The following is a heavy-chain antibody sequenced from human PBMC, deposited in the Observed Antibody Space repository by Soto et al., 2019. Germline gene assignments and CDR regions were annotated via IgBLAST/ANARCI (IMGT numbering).Heavy chain of an antibody. J-gene: IGHJ6*02. CDR2: ISAYNGNT. Sequence: ASVKVSCKASGYTFTSYGISWVRQAPGQGLDWMGWISAYNGNTKYAQDLQGRVTMTTDTSTSTAYMELRSLRSDDTAMYYCARFSGGSYNTYYFYYGMDVWGQGATVTVSS. V-gene: IGHV1-18*04. D-gene: IGHD2-15*01. CDR3: ARFSGGSYNTYYFYYGMDV. CDR1: GYTFTSYG.